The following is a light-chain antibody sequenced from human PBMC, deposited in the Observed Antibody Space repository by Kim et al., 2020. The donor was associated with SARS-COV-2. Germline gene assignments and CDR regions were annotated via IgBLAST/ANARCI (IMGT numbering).Light chain of an antibody. CDR1: QRFSS. CDR3: QQHGSSPIT. V-gene: IGKV3-20*01. CDR2: GAF. Sequence: SLPPGERSTLSCRASQRFSSIAWYQQKPGQAPSLLIYGAFTRATGIPDRFSGSGSGTDFTLTISRLEPEDFAVYFCQQHGSSPITFGQGTRLEIK. J-gene: IGKJ5*01.